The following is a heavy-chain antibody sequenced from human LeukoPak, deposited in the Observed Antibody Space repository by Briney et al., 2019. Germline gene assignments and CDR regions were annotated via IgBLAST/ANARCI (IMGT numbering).Heavy chain of an antibody. CDR1: GGSISSYY. D-gene: IGHD2-15*01. CDR2: IYYSGST. V-gene: IGHV4-59*01. CDR3: ARGFRGGSCLDY. J-gene: IGHJ4*02. Sequence: SETLSLTCTVSGGSISSYYWSWIRQPPGKGLEWIGYIYYSGSTNYNPSLKSRVTISVDTSKNQFSLKLSSVTAADTAVYYCARGFRGGSCLDYWGQGTLVTVSS.